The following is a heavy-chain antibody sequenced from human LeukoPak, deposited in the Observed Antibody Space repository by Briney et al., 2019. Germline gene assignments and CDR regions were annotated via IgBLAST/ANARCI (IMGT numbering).Heavy chain of an antibody. V-gene: IGHV4-30-2*01. CDR1: GGSISSGGYS. J-gene: IGHJ4*02. D-gene: IGHD5-24*01. Sequence: SETLSLTCAVSGGSISSGGYSWSWIRQPPGKGLEWIGYIYHSGSTYYNPSLKSRVTISVDRSKNQFSLKLSSVTAADTAVYYCARVLDGYKADYWGQGTLVTVSS. CDR2: IYHSGST. CDR3: ARVLDGYKADY.